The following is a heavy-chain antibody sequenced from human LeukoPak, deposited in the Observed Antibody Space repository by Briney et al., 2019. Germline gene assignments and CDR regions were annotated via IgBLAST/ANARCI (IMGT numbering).Heavy chain of an antibody. J-gene: IGHJ4*02. V-gene: IGHV4-39*01. CDR2: IYYSGST. Sequence: PSETLSLTCTASGGSISSSSYYWGWIRQPPGKGLEWIGSIYYSGSTYYNPSLKSRVTISVDTSKNQFSLKLSSVTAADTAVYYCARHYSSSWLLIYCFDYWGQGTLVTVSS. CDR1: GGSISSSSYY. CDR3: ARHYSSSWLLIYCFDY. D-gene: IGHD6-13*01.